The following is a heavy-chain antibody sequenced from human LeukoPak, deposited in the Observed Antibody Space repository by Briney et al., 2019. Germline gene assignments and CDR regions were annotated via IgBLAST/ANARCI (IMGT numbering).Heavy chain of an antibody. D-gene: IGHD3-16*01. V-gene: IGHV4-4*03. Sequence: KPPETLSLTCDVCGGSVTSTNWCTWVRQPPGKGLEWIGEVHLDGRTNYNPSLKSRLIMSVDLPENHISLKLTSVTAADTAVYYCAREGGFSRPLDYSGQGTLVTVSS. J-gene: IGHJ4*02. CDR1: GGSVTSTNW. CDR3: AREGGFSRPLDY. CDR2: VHLDGRT.